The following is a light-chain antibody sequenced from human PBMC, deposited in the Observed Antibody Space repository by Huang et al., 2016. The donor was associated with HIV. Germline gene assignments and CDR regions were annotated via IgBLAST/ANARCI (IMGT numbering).Light chain of an antibody. CDR2: SVS. J-gene: IGKJ2*01. CDR3: QQTYITPYT. CDR1: QSSRSY. Sequence: IQMTQSPSSLSASVGDRVTITCRASQSSRSYLNWYQQKPGHAPNLLIHSVSTLQSGVPSRFSVSGFETEFTLTISSLRPEDFATYYCQQTYITPYTFGQGARLEIK. V-gene: IGKV1-39*01.